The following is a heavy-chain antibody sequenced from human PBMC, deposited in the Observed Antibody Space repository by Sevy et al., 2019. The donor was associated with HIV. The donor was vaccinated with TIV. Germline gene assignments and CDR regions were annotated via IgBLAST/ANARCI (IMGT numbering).Heavy chain of an antibody. V-gene: IGHV3-21*01. J-gene: IGHJ6*02. CDR1: GFTFSSYS. Sequence: GGSLRLSCAASGFTFSSYSMNWVRQAPGKGLEWVSSISSSSSYIYYEDSVKGRFTISRDNAKNSLYLQMNSLRAEDTAVYYCARDLCTYSSSWPHYYYYGMDVWGQGTTVTVSS. CDR2: ISSSSSYI. CDR3: ARDLCTYSSSWPHYYYYGMDV. D-gene: IGHD6-13*01.